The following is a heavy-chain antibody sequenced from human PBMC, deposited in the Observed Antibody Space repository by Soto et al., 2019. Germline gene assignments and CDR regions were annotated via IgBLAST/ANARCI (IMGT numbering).Heavy chain of an antibody. D-gene: IGHD3-3*01. CDR3: ARAPTRITIFGVVKYYYYGMDV. J-gene: IGHJ6*02. Sequence: EASVKVSCKASGYTFTSYAMHWVRQAPGQRLEWMGWINAGNGNTKYSQKFQGRVTITRDTSASTAYMELSSLRSEDTAVYYCARAPTRITIFGVVKYYYYGMDVWGQGTTVTVSS. CDR1: GYTFTSYA. V-gene: IGHV1-3*01. CDR2: INAGNGNT.